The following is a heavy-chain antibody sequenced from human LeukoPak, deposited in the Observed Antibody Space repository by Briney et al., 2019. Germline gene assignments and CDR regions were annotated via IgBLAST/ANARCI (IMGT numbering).Heavy chain of an antibody. CDR3: STNHLVVPAAIEVFDY. CDR1: GFTFSSYA. CDR2: ISGSGGST. Sequence: GASLRLSCAASGFTFSSYAMSWVRQAPGKGVEWVSAISGSGGSTYYGDSVKGRFTISRDNSKNTLYLQMNRLRAEETAVYYCSTNHLVVPAAIEVFDYWGQGTLVTVSS. V-gene: IGHV3-23*01. D-gene: IGHD2-2*02. J-gene: IGHJ4*02.